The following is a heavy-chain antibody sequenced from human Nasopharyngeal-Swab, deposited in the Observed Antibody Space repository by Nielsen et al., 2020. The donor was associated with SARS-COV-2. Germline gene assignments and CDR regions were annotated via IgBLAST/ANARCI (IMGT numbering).Heavy chain of an antibody. V-gene: IGHV3-11*01. J-gene: IGHJ4*02. Sequence: GESLKISCAASGFTFSDYYMSWIRQAPGKGLEWVSYISSSGSTIYYADSVKGRFTISRDNAKNSLYLQTNSLRAEDTAVYYCARSRSYYDSSGFPVGYWGQGTLVTVSS. CDR1: GFTFSDYY. CDR2: ISSSGSTI. D-gene: IGHD3-22*01. CDR3: ARSRSYYDSSGFPVGY.